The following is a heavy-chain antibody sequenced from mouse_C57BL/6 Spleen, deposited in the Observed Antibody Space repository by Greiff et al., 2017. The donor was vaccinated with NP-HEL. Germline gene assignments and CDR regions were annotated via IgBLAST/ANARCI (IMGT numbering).Heavy chain of an antibody. V-gene: IGHV1-50*01. CDR2: IDPSDSYT. Sequence: QVQLQQPGAELVKPGASVKLSCKASGYTFTSYWMQWVKQRPGQGLEWIGEIDPSDSYTNYNQKFKGKATLTVDTASSTAYMQLSSLTSEDSAVYYCARSGYGSSYSDYWGQGTTLTVSS. D-gene: IGHD1-1*01. CDR3: ARSGYGSSYSDY. CDR1: GYTFTSYW. J-gene: IGHJ2*01.